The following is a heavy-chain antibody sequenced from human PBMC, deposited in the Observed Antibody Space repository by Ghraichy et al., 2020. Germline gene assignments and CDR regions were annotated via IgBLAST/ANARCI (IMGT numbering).Heavy chain of an antibody. CDR3: ARDPRDGYNSR. J-gene: IGHJ4*02. CDR2: ISSSSSYI. CDR1: GFTFSSYS. V-gene: IGHV3-21*01. D-gene: IGHD5-24*01. Sequence: AGSLRLSCAASGFTFSSYSMNWVRQAPGKGLEWVSSISSSSSYIYYADSVKGRFTISRDNAKNSLYLQMNSLRAEDTAVYYCARDPRDGYNSRWGQGTLVTVSA.